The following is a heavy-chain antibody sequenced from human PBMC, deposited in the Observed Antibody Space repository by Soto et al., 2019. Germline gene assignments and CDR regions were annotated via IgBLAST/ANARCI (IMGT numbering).Heavy chain of an antibody. J-gene: IGHJ6*02. CDR2: ISGSGGST. Sequence: VQLLESGGGLVQPGGSLRLSCAASGFTFSSYAMSWVRQAPGKGLEWVSAISGSGGSTYYADSVKGRFTISRDNSKNTLYLQMNSLRAEDTAVYYCAKGGRCSSTSCYFLYYYYGMDVWGQGTTVTVSS. D-gene: IGHD2-2*01. CDR1: GFTFSSYA. V-gene: IGHV3-23*01. CDR3: AKGGRCSSTSCYFLYYYYGMDV.